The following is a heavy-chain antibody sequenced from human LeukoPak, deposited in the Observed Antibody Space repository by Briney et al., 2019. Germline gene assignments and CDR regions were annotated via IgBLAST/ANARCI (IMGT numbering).Heavy chain of an antibody. D-gene: IGHD2-8*01. J-gene: IGHJ5*02. CDR1: GYTFIDYY. Sequence: ASVKVSCTASGYTFIDYYIHWVRQAPGQGLEWMGWINPKTGGPKYAQKFQGRLTMTRDTSINTVYMELTRLTSDDTAVYYCARNQMAKNWFDPRGRGTLITVSS. V-gene: IGHV1-2*02. CDR2: INPKTGGP. CDR3: ARNQMAKNWFDP.